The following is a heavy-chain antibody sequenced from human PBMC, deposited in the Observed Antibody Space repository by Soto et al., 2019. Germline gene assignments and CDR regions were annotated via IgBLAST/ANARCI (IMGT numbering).Heavy chain of an antibody. V-gene: IGHV1-18*01. Sequence: QVQLVQSGAEVKKPGASVKVSCKASGYTFTSYGISWVRQAPGQGLEWMGWISAYNGNTNYAQKLQGRVTMTTDTPTSTAYMVLRSLRSDDTAVYYCARDFTEEWLANHNWFDPWGQGTLVTVSS. D-gene: IGHD6-19*01. CDR2: ISAYNGNT. CDR1: GYTFTSYG. CDR3: ARDFTEEWLANHNWFDP. J-gene: IGHJ5*02.